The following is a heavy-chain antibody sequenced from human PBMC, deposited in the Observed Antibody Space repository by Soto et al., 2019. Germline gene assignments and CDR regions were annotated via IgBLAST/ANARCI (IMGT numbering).Heavy chain of an antibody. CDR3: ARLYCTTSTCDSWFDP. CDR1: GYTFTAFW. CDR2: IDPRDSYV. V-gene: IGHV5-10-1*01. D-gene: IGHD2-2*01. J-gene: IGHJ5*02. Sequence: GESLKISCTGFGYTFTAFWISWVRQMPGKGLEWMGRIDPRDSYVNYSPSFQGHVTISVDKSISTAYLQWGSLKASDTAMYYCARLYCTTSTCDSWFDPWGQGTLVTVSS.